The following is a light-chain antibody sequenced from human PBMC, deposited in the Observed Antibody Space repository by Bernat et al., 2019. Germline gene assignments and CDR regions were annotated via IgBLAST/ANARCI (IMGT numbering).Light chain of an antibody. CDR2: AAS. J-gene: IGKJ5*01. Sequence: DIQMTQSPSSLSASVGDRVTITCRASQSISSYLNWYQQKPGKAPKLLIYAASSLQSGVPSRFSGSGSGTEFTLTISSLQPEDSATYYCQQLDKFPITFGQGTRLEIK. CDR1: QSISSY. V-gene: IGKV1-39*01. CDR3: QQLDKFPIT.